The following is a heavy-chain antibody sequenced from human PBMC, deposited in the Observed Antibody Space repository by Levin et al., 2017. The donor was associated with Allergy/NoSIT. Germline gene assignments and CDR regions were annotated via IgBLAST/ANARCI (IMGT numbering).Heavy chain of an antibody. V-gene: IGHV3-23*01. CDR3: AQGHLADCRGATCYSFDS. Sequence: GGSLRLSCVASGFTFRNFAMNWVRQAPGKGLEWVSSVTGIGGKGGIYYADSVKGRFTISRDDSKNTVFLQMNSLRVEDTALYYCAQGHLADCRGATCYSFDSWGQGTLVTVSS. D-gene: IGHD2-15*01. CDR1: GFTFRNFA. J-gene: IGHJ4*02. CDR2: VTGIGGKGGI.